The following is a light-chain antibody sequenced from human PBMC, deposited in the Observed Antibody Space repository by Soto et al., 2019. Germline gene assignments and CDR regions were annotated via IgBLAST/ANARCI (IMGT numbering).Light chain of an antibody. J-gene: IGKJ3*01. V-gene: IGKV1-39*01. Sequence: DIQMTQAPSSLSASVGDRVTITCRASQSISSYLNWYQHKPGKAPKVLIYPASSLQSGVPSRFSASGSGTVFSLTISSLQPEDFATYYCQQSYDIPTFGPGTKVDIK. CDR2: PAS. CDR3: QQSYDIPT. CDR1: QSISSY.